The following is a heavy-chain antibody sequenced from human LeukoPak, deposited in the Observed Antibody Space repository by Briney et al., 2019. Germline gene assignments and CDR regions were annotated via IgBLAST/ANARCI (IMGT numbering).Heavy chain of an antibody. J-gene: IGHJ4*02. Sequence: PSETLSLTCAVSVYSISSGYYWGWIRQPPGTGLEWIGSMYHSGSTYYNPSLKSRVTISVDTSKNQFSLKLSYVTAADTAVYYCAREYYYVWGSYRYYFDYWGQGTLVTVSS. CDR1: VYSISSGYY. V-gene: IGHV4-38-2*02. D-gene: IGHD3-16*02. CDR2: MYHSGST. CDR3: AREYYYVWGSYRYYFDY.